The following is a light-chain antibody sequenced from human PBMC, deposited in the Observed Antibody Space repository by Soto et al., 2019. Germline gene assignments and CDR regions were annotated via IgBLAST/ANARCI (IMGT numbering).Light chain of an antibody. Sequence: QSVLTQPASVSGSPGQSITISCTGTSSDVGGYNYVSWYQQHPGKAPKLMIYEVSNRPSGISNRFSASKSGNTASLTISGLQAEDEADYYCTSYTSSSTLCVFGGGTKLTVL. V-gene: IGLV2-14*01. CDR2: EVS. CDR1: SSDVGGYNY. J-gene: IGLJ3*02. CDR3: TSYTSSSTLCV.